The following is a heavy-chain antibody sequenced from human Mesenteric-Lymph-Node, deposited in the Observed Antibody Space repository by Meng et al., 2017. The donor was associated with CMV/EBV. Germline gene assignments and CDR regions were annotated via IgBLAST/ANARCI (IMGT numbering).Heavy chain of an antibody. J-gene: IGHJ5*02. D-gene: IGHD6-25*01. CDR1: GFNFNNYG. V-gene: IGHV3-30*02. CDR2: IRYDGSNK. Sequence: GESLKISCVASGFNFNNYGMHWVRQAPGKGLEWVTFIRYDGSNKYYADSVKGRFTISRDNSKNTLYLQMNSLKSEDTAMYYCAKGQRLTQVGGNRFDPWGQGTLVTVSS. CDR3: AKGQRLTQVGGNRFDP.